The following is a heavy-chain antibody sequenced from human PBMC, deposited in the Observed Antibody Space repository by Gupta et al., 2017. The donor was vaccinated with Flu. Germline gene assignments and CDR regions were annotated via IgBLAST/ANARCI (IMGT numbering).Heavy chain of an antibody. CDR2: ISGSGGGT. D-gene: IGHD1-7*01. J-gene: IGHJ3*02. Sequence: EVQLLESGGGLVQPGGSLRLSCAASGFTFSTYAMTWVRQAPGRGLEWVSAISGSGGGTSYADSVKGRFTISRDNSKNTLYLQMNSLRAEDAAVYYCAKSMTVTTRGAFHIWGQGTMVTVSS. CDR3: AKSMTVTTRGAFHI. V-gene: IGHV3-23*01. CDR1: GFTFSTYA.